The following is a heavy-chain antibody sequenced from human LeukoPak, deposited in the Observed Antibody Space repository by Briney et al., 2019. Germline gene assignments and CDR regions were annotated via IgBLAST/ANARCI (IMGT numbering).Heavy chain of an antibody. Sequence: SETLSLTCTVSGGSISNYYWTWIRQPPGKGLEWIGYIYYSGSTDYNPSLKSRVTISLDTSKNQFSLKLSSVTAADTAVYYCAREGMDTAMVPGYYYGMDVWGQGTTVTVSS. CDR3: AREGMDTAMVPGYYYGMDV. CDR1: GGSISNYY. J-gene: IGHJ6*02. CDR2: IYYSGST. V-gene: IGHV4-59*01. D-gene: IGHD5-18*01.